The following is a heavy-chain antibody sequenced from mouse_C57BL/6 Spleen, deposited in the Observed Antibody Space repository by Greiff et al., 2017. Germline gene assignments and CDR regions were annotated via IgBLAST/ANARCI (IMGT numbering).Heavy chain of an antibody. J-gene: IGHJ3*01. CDR2: INPNNGGT. D-gene: IGHD1-1*01. V-gene: IGHV1-22*01. CDR1: GYTFTDYN. CDR3: ARWDYGSSYGFAY. Sequence: VQLKQSGPELVKPGASVKMSCKASGYTFTDYNMHWVKQSHGKSLEWIGYINPNNGGTSYNQKFKGKATLTVNKSSSTAYMELRSLTSADSAVYYCARWDYGSSYGFAYWGQGTLVTVSA.